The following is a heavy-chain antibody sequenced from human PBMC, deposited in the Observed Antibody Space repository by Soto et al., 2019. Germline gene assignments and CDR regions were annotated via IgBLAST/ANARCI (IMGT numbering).Heavy chain of an antibody. J-gene: IGHJ4*02. D-gene: IGHD4-17*01. CDR3: ARDDYQSAYGGNSMSDY. V-gene: IGHV3-33*01. CDR1: GFTFSSYG. CDR2: IWYDGSNK. Sequence: QLQLVESGGGVVQPGRSLRLSCAASGFTFSSYGMHWVRQAPGNGLEWVAVIWYDGSNKYYADSVKGRFTISRDNSKNTLYLQMNSLRAEDTAVYYCARDDYQSAYGGNSMSDYWGQGTLVTVSS.